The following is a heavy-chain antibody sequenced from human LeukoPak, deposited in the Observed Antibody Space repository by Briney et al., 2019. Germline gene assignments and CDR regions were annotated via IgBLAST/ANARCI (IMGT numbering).Heavy chain of an antibody. CDR1: GFTFSSYG. J-gene: IGHJ4*02. CDR3: ASDSSWSFDN. D-gene: IGHD2-8*02. V-gene: IGHV3-48*04. CDR2: IGSGYNSA. Sequence: GRSLRLSCAASGFTFSSYGMHWVRQAPGKGLEWISYIGSGYNSAYADSVRGRFTISRDNSRTSLYLQMNNLRAEDTAVYYCASDSSWSFDNWGQGTVVTVSS.